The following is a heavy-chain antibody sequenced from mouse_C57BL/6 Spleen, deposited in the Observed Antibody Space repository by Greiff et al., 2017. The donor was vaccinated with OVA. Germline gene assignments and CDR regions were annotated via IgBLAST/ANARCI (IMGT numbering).Heavy chain of an antibody. CDR3: ARRTTVVAYYFDY. J-gene: IGHJ2*01. D-gene: IGHD1-1*01. CDR1: GYTFTDYA. V-gene: IGHV1-67*01. Sequence: VHLVESGPELVRPGVSVKISCKGSGYTFTDYAMHWVKQSHAKSLEWIGVISTYYGDASYNQKFKDKATMTVVKSSSTAYMELARLTSEDSAVYYCARRTTVVAYYFDYWGQGTTLTVSS. CDR2: ISTYYGDA.